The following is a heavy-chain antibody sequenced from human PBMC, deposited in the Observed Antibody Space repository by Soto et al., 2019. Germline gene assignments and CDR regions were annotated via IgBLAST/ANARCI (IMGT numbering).Heavy chain of an antibody. Sequence: SETLSLTCTVSGGSISSYYWSRIRQPPGKGLEWIGYIYYSGSTNYNPSLKSRVTISVDTSKNQFSLKLSSVTAADTAVYYCARVEDLLYFDYWGQGTLVTVSS. J-gene: IGHJ4*02. CDR2: IYYSGST. V-gene: IGHV4-59*01. D-gene: IGHD1-1*01. CDR1: GGSISSYY. CDR3: ARVEDLLYFDY.